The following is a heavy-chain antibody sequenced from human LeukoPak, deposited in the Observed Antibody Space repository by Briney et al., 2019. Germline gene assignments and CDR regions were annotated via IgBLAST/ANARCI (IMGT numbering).Heavy chain of an antibody. D-gene: IGHD2-2*02. Sequence: KPSETLSLTCSVSGYSISSGYYWGWIRQPPGRGLEWIGNIYHSGSTYYNPSLKSRVTISIDTSKNQFSLKLSSVTAADTAVYYCARGGYCSSTSCYTTWFDPWGQGTLVTVSS. CDR3: ARGGYCSSTSCYTTWFDP. CDR2: IYHSGST. J-gene: IGHJ5*02. CDR1: GYSISSGYY. V-gene: IGHV4-38-2*02.